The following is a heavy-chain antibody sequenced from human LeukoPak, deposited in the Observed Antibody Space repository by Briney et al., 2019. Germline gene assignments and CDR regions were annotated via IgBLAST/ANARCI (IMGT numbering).Heavy chain of an antibody. D-gene: IGHD2-8*01. CDR3: ARDPNQYEAVHAFHY. CDR2: ISTYNGNT. CDR1: GYSFTIYG. J-gene: IGHJ4*02. V-gene: IGHV1-18*01. Sequence: ASVTVSCTASGYSFTIYGITWVRQAPGQGLEWMGWISTYNGNTKYAQNLQGRVTMTTDTSTSTAYMELRSLRSDDTAVYYCARDPNQYEAVHAFHYWGQGTLVTVSS.